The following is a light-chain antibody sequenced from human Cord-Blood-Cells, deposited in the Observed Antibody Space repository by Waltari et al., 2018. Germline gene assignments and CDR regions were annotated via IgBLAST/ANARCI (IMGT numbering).Light chain of an antibody. CDR2: EVS. Sequence: QSALTQPPSASGPPGPSVTIPCPGTSSDVGGYNYVSWYQQHPGKAPKLMIYEVSKRPSGVPDRFSGSKSGNTASLTVSGLQAEDEADYYCSSYAGSNNVFGTGTKVTVL. CDR1: SSDVGGYNY. CDR3: SSYAGSNNV. J-gene: IGLJ1*01. V-gene: IGLV2-8*01.